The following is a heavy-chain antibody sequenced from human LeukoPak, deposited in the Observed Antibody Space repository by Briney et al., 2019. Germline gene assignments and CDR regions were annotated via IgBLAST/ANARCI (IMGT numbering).Heavy chain of an antibody. V-gene: IGHV1-18*01. CDR1: GYTFSNSG. CDR2: INAYNGDT. CDR3: ARDGLVPALYYLGF. J-gene: IGHJ6*03. D-gene: IGHD2-2*01. Sequence: AASVRVSCKGSGYTFSNSGISWVRQAPGRGLEWLGWINAYNGDTDYAEKVQGRVTMTTDTSTSTAYMELTSLKSEDTAVYYCARDGLVPALYYLGFWGKGTTVTVSS.